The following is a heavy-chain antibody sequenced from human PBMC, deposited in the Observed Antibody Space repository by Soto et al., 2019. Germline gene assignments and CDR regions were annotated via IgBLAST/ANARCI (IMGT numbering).Heavy chain of an antibody. Sequence: ASVKVSCKASGYTLTSYAMHWVRQAPGQRLEWMGWINAGNGNTKYSQKFQGRVTITRDTSASTAYMELSSLRSEDTAVYYCARQWAYYDFWSGYSTNYYYYGMDVWGQGTTVTVSS. D-gene: IGHD3-3*01. CDR3: ARQWAYYDFWSGYSTNYYYYGMDV. CDR1: GYTLTSYA. V-gene: IGHV1-3*01. J-gene: IGHJ6*02. CDR2: INAGNGNT.